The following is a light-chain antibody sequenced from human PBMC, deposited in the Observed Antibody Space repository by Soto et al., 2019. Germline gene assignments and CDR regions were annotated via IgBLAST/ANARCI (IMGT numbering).Light chain of an antibody. V-gene: IGKV3-15*01. CDR3: QQYNSWPPIT. J-gene: IGKJ5*01. Sequence: EIVMTQSPATLSVSPGERATLSCRASQSVSSNLAWYQQKPGQAPRLLIYGASTRATGIPARFSGSGSGTEFTLSISSLQSEDFAVYYCQQYNSWPPITFGQGTRLEI. CDR1: QSVSSN. CDR2: GAS.